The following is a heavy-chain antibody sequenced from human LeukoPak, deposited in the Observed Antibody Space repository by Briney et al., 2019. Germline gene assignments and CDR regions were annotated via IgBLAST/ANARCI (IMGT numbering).Heavy chain of an antibody. V-gene: IGHV4-39*07. D-gene: IGHD3-3*01. Sequence: SETLSLTCAVSGGSINSSSYYWGWIRQPPGKGLEWIGSIYYRGTTYYNPSLESRLTMSVDVSENQVSLKLTSVTAADTAVYYCAREGGFYRPLDYSGQGTLVTVSS. CDR2: IYYRGTT. J-gene: IGHJ4*02. CDR3: AREGGFYRPLDY. CDR1: GGSINSSSYY.